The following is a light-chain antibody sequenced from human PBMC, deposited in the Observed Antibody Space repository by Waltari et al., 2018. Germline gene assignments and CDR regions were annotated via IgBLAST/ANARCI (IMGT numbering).Light chain of an antibody. Sequence: SYEFTQPPSVSVSPGQPARITCPGHGLPSTYADWFPQKSGPAPRLVIYEDTKRPSEIPERFSGSSSGTVATLTITGAQVDDEADYYCYSSDTTGLRVFGSGTTVVVL. CDR1: GLPSTY. V-gene: IGLV3-10*01. CDR2: EDT. J-gene: IGLJ1*01. CDR3: YSSDTTGLRV.